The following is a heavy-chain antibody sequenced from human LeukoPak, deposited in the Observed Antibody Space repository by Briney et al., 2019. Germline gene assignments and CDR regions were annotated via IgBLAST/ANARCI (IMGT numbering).Heavy chain of an antibody. CDR2: IYSSGST. J-gene: IGHJ6*04. V-gene: IGHV4-4*07. Sequence: SETLSLTCTVSGGSISSYYWSWIRQSAGKGLEWIGRIYSSGSTNYHPSLKTRVTMSVDTSKNQFSLQLSSVTAADTAVYYCARARSWGVSPAVTPWDVWGKGTTVTVSS. CDR1: GGSISSYY. CDR3: ARARSWGVSPAVTPWDV. D-gene: IGHD6-13*01.